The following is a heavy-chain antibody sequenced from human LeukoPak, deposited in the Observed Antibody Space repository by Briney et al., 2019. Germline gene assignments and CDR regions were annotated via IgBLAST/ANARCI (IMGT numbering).Heavy chain of an antibody. D-gene: IGHD6-6*01. V-gene: IGHV5-51*01. Sequence: GEPLKISCKGSGYSFTSYWIGWVRQMPGKGLEWMGSIYPGDSDTRYSPSFQGQVTISADKSISTAYLQWSSLKASDTAMYYRASSYSSSSGDHNWFDPWGQGTLVTVSS. CDR2: IYPGDSDT. CDR1: GYSFTSYW. CDR3: ASSYSSSSGDHNWFDP. J-gene: IGHJ5*02.